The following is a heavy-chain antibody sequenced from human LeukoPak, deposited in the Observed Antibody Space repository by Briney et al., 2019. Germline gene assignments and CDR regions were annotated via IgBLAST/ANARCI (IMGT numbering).Heavy chain of an antibody. Sequence: GGSLRLSCAASGFTFSSYSMNWVRQAPGKGLEWVSFISTSTITIYSADSVKGRFTISRDNAKNSLYLQMNSLRAEDSAVYYCARVGGSGYFDYWGQGTLVTVSS. V-gene: IGHV3-48*01. CDR1: GFTFSSYS. CDR3: ARVGGSGYFDY. J-gene: IGHJ4*02. CDR2: ISTSTITI. D-gene: IGHD3-16*01.